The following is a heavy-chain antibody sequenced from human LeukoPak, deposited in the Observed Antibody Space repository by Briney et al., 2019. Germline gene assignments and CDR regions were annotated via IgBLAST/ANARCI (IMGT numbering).Heavy chain of an antibody. CDR2: MNPNSGNT. CDR1: GYTFTSYD. J-gene: IGHJ4*02. V-gene: IGHV1-8*01. D-gene: IGHD6-13*01. Sequence: ASVKVSCKASGYTFTSYDINWVRQAPGQGLEWMGWMNPNSGNTGYAQKFQGRVTMTRNTSISTAYMELSSLRSEDTAVYYCARSLAAAGFGFDYWGQGTLVTVSS. CDR3: ARSLAAAGFGFDY.